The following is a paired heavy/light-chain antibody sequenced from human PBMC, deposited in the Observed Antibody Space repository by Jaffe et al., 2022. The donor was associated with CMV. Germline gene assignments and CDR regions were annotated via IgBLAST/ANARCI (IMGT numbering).Heavy chain of an antibody. D-gene: IGHD3-10*01. V-gene: IGHV3-74*01. CDR2: INGDGSNV. CDR3: ARGSGSGSYRHFDS. CDR1: GFIFTDYW. Sequence: EMQLVESGGGLVQPGGSLRLSCAASGFIFTDYWVHWVRQAPGKGLVWVSRINGDGSNVVYADFVKGRFTISRDNADNTVSLQMSTLSPEDTAVYYCARGSGSGSYRHFDSWGQGTLVTVSS. J-gene: IGHJ4*02.
Light chain of an antibody. V-gene: IGLV3-21*01. CDR3: QVCENSSDHPV. CDR1: NIGSKS. CDR2: YDR. J-gene: IGLJ2*01. Sequence: SYVLTQPPSVSVAPGETARITCGGNNIGSKSVHWYQQKPGQGPVLVIHYDRARPSGIPERFSGSNSGSTATLTISRVEAGDEADYYCQVCENSSDHPVFGGGTKLTVL.